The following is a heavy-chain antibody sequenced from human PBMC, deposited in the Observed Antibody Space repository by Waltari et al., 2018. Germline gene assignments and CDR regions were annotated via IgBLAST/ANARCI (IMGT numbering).Heavy chain of an antibody. Sequence: QVQLVESGGGVVQPGRSLRLSCAASGFTFSTYAMHWVRQAPGKGLQGGALKYYNGSDKYYADSVKGRFTISRDNSKNTLYLQMNSLRAEDTAVYYCASLRYCEYQDDWGQGTLVAVSS. CDR3: ASLRYCEYQDD. CDR1: GFTFSTYA. D-gene: IGHD3-9*01. V-gene: IGHV3-30-3*01. CDR2: KYYNGSDK. J-gene: IGHJ4*02.